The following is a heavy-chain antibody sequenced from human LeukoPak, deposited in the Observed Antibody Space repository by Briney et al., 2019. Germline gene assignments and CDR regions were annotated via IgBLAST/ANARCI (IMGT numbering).Heavy chain of an antibody. CDR2: IRYDGTTK. J-gene: IGHJ4*02. Sequence: PGESLRLSCAASGFTFSSYGMHWVRQAPGKGLEWVAFIRYDGTTKYYADSVKGRFTSSRDNSKNTLYLQMNSLRAEDTAVYYCAKDEIFGNSWTFDYWGQGTLVTVSS. D-gene: IGHD6-13*01. CDR3: AKDEIFGNSWTFDY. CDR1: GFTFSSYG. V-gene: IGHV3-30*02.